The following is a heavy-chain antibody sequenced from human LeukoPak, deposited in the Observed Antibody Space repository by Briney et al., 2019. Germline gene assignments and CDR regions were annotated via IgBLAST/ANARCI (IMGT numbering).Heavy chain of an antibody. CDR2: ISGSGGST. D-gene: IGHD2-15*01. CDR1: GFTFSSYA. Sequence: GGSLRLSCAASGFTFSSYAMSWVRQAPGKGLEWVSAISGSGGSTYYADSVKGRFTISRDNSKNTLYLQMNSLRAEDTAVYYCAKDIVVVVAAFENFDYWGQGTLVTVSS. CDR3: AKDIVVVVAAFENFDY. V-gene: IGHV3-23*01. J-gene: IGHJ4*02.